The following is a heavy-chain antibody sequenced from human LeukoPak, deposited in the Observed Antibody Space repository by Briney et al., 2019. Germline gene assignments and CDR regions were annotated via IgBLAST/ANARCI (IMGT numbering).Heavy chain of an antibody. CDR2: IYSGGST. CDR3: AKGCCSSTTCYSRFEY. V-gene: IGHV3-53*01. J-gene: IGHJ4*02. CDR1: GFTVSSNY. Sequence: GGSLRLSCAASGFTVSSNYMSWVRQAPGKGLEWVSVIYSGGSTYYADSVKGRFTVSRDSSNNTLYLQMSSLRAEDTAIYYCAKGCCSSTTCYSRFEYWGQGTLVTVSS. D-gene: IGHD2-2*01.